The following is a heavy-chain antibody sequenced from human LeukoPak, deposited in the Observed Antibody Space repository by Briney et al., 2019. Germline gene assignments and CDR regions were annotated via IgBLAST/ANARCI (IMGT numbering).Heavy chain of an antibody. CDR2: ISYDGSNE. D-gene: IGHD5-18*01. Sequence: PGGSLRLSCAASGFTFSSYGMHWVRQAPGKGLEWVAVISYDGSNEYYADSVKGRFTISRDNSKNTLYLQMNSLRAEDTAVYYCAKGGYSYGIVVNWGQGTLVTVSS. CDR1: GFTFSSYG. CDR3: AKGGYSYGIVVN. J-gene: IGHJ4*02. V-gene: IGHV3-30*18.